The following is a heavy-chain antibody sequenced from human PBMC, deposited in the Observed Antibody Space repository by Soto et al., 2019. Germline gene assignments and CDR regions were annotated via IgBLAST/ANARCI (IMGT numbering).Heavy chain of an antibody. D-gene: IGHD3-10*01. CDR1: GGSISSSSYY. Sequence: QLQLQESGPGLVKPSETLSLTCTVSGGSISSSSYYWGWIRQPPGKGLEWIGSIYYSGSTYYNPSLKSRVTISVDTSKIQFSLKLSSVTAADTAVYYCAILIYGSGSYYGWFAPWGQGTLVTVSS. CDR3: AILIYGSGSYYGWFAP. V-gene: IGHV4-39*01. J-gene: IGHJ5*02. CDR2: IYYSGST.